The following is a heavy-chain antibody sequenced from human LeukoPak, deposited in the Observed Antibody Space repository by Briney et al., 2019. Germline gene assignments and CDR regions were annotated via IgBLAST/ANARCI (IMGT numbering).Heavy chain of an antibody. CDR3: ARLRVIIGNDY. V-gene: IGHV4-39*01. J-gene: IGHJ4*02. Sequence: SETLSLTCTVSGGSISSSSYYWGWIRQPPGKGLEWIGSIHYSGSTYYNPSLKSRVTISVDTSKNQFSLKLSSVTAADTAVYYCARLRVIIGNDYWGQGTLVTVSS. D-gene: IGHD3-3*01. CDR2: IHYSGST. CDR1: GGSISSSSYY.